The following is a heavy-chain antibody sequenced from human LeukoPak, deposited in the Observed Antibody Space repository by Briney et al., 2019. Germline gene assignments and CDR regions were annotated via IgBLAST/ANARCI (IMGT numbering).Heavy chain of an antibody. CDR3: ARDSLRAWA. CDR2: IKQDGSEK. Sequence: GGSLRLACAASGFTFSSSWMSWVRQAPGKGLECVANIKQDGSEKYYVDSVKGRFTISRDNAKNSLYLQMNSLRAEDTAVYYCARDSLRAWAWGQGTLVTVSS. V-gene: IGHV3-7*01. D-gene: IGHD3-16*02. CDR1: GFTFSSSW. J-gene: IGHJ5*02.